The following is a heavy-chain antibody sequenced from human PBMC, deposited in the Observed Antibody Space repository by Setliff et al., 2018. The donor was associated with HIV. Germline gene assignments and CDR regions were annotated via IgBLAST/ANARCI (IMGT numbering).Heavy chain of an antibody. CDR2: ISGSGTTT. J-gene: IGHJ6*03. Sequence: GGSLRLSCVASGITFNIYAMTWVRQAPGKGLEWVSSISGSGTTTYYADSVKGRFTISRDNSKNTLYLQMNSLRAEGTAVYYCARDGTTFLAAMDVWGKGTTVTV. CDR1: GITFNIYA. V-gene: IGHV3-23*01. CDR3: ARDGTTFLAAMDV. D-gene: IGHD3-3*02.